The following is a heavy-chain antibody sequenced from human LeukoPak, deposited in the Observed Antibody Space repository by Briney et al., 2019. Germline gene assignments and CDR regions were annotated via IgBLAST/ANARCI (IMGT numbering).Heavy chain of an antibody. CDR2: INHSGST. CDR1: GGSFSGYY. Sequence: ASETLSLTCAVYGGSFSGYYWSWIRQPPGKGLEWIGEINHSGSTNYNPSLKSRVTISVDTSKNQFSLKLSSVTAADTAVYYCARSGGYSFDYWGQGTLVTVSS. CDR3: ARSGGYSFDY. D-gene: IGHD2-15*01. J-gene: IGHJ4*02. V-gene: IGHV4-34*01.